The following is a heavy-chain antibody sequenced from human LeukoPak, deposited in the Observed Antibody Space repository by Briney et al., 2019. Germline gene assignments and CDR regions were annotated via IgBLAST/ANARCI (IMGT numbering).Heavy chain of an antibody. Sequence: SETLSLTCTVSGGSISSSSYYWGWIRQPPGKGLEWIGSIYYSGSTYYNPSLKSRVTISVDTSKNQFSLKLRSVTAADTAVYYCARPVPSRLGWFDPWGQGTLVTVSS. V-gene: IGHV4-39*01. CDR3: ARPVPSRLGWFDP. CDR2: IYYSGST. CDR1: GGSISSSSYY. J-gene: IGHJ5*02. D-gene: IGHD1-1*01.